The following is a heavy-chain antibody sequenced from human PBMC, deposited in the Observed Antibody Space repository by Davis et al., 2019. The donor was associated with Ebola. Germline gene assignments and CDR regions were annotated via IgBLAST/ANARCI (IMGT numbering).Heavy chain of an antibody. CDR1: GYTFTSYG. V-gene: IGHV1-18*01. J-gene: IGHJ6*02. CDR2: ISVYNGNT. CDR3: TRHGPYYYYGMDV. Sequence: ASVTVSCKASGYTFTSYGISWVRQAPGQGLEWMGWISVYNGNTNYAQKLQGRVTMTTDTSTSTAYMELRSLRSDDTAVYYCTRHGPYYYYGMDVWGQGTTVTVSS.